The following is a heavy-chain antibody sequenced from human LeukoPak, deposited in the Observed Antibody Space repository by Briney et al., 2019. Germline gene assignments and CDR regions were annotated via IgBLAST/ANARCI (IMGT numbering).Heavy chain of an antibody. D-gene: IGHD3-16*01. Sequence: GRSLRLSCAASGFTFSSYVMSWVRQAPGKGLEWVSSISGNGRSTYYADSVKGRFTISRDNSKNTVNLQMNSLRAEDTAIYYCAKGGPNDYWGQGTLVTVSS. J-gene: IGHJ4*02. V-gene: IGHV3-23*01. CDR3: AKGGPNDY. CDR2: ISGNGRST. CDR1: GFTFSSYV.